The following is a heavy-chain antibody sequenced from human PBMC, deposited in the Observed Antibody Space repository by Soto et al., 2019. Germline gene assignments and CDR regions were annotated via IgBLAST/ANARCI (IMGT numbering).Heavy chain of an antibody. CDR2: ISYDGSNK. CDR1: GFTFSSYA. V-gene: IGHV3-30-3*01. CDR3: ARFGQGLSIDY. J-gene: IGHJ4*02. Sequence: QVQLVESGGGVVQPGRSLRLSCAASGFTFSSYAMHWVRQAPGKGLEWVAVISYDGSNKYYADSVKGRFTISRDNSKNTLYLQMNSLRAVDTAVYYCARFGQGLSIDYWGQGTLVTVSS. D-gene: IGHD6-19*01.